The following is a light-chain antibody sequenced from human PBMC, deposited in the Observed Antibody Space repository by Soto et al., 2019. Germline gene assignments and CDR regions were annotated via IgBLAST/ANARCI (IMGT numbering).Light chain of an antibody. CDR2: DAS. Sequence: EVVMTQSTATLSVSPGERATLSCRASQSVSSYLAWYQQKPGQAPRLLIYDASNRATGIPARFSGSGSGTDFTLTISSLEPEDFAVYYCQQRSNPITFGQGTRLEIK. V-gene: IGKV3-11*01. J-gene: IGKJ5*01. CDR3: QQRSNPIT. CDR1: QSVSSY.